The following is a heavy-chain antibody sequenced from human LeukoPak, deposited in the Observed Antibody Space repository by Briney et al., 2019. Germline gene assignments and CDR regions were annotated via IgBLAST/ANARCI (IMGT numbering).Heavy chain of an antibody. CDR3: ARDTTWIQLWQFDY. J-gene: IGHJ4*02. D-gene: IGHD5-18*01. Sequence: PGGSLRLSCAASGFTFSSYWMSWVRQAPGKGLEWVSSISSSSSYIYYADSVKGRFTISRDNAKNSLYLQMNSLRAEDTAVYYCARDTTWIQLWQFDYWGQGTLVTVSS. CDR2: ISSSSSYI. CDR1: GFTFSSYW. V-gene: IGHV3-21*01.